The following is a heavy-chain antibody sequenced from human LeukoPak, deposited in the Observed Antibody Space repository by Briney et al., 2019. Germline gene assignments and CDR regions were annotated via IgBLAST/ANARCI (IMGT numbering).Heavy chain of an antibody. V-gene: IGHV1-18*01. CDR2: LSAYNGNT. CDR3: AREYYDILTGPKGYYYGMDV. Sequence: ASVKVSCKASGHTFSSYGINWVRQAPGQGLEWMGWLSAYNGNTYYAQKLQGRVTMTTDTSTSTAYMELRSLRSDDTAVYYCAREYYDILTGPKGYYYGMDVWGQGTTVTVSS. J-gene: IGHJ6*02. D-gene: IGHD3-9*01. CDR1: GHTFSSYG.